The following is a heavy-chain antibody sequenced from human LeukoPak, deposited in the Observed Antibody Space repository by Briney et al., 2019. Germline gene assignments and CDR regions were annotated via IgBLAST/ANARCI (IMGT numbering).Heavy chain of an antibody. D-gene: IGHD2-21*02. CDR2: IYYSGST. V-gene: IGHV4-59*01. CDR3: ARVSEYCGGDCLDAFDI. Sequence: PSETLSLTCTVSGGSISSYYWSWIRQPPGKGLEWIGYIYYSGSTNYNPSLKSRVTISVDTSKNQFSLKLSSVTAADTAVYYCARVSEYCGGDCLDAFDIWGQGTMVTVSS. CDR1: GGSISSYY. J-gene: IGHJ3*02.